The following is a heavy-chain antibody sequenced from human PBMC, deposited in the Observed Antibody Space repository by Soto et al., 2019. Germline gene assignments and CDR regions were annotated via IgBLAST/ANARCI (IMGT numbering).Heavy chain of an antibody. CDR2: TTAILGTR. CDR3: AAGDSSDTGDH. J-gene: IGHJ4*02. CDR1: GETLSDDG. D-gene: IGHD5-18*01. V-gene: IGHV1-69*13. Sequence: SVKVCSKASGETLSDDGVGWVRQVPGKGLEWMGGTTAILGTRDYAQKFQGRMTITSDESTTTSYMELNSLTSDDTAVYYCAAGDSSDTGDHSGQGTLVTVSS.